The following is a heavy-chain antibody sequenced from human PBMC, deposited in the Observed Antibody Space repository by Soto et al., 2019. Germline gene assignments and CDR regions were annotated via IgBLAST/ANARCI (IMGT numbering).Heavy chain of an antibody. CDR3: AREKDFLDWSDY. J-gene: IGHJ4*02. CDR1: GGTFSSYA. Sequence: QVHLVQSGAEVKKPGSSVKVSGKASGGTFSSYAISWVRQAPGQGLEWMGGIIPMFGTANYAQKFQGRVTITADESTTTAYMELTSLRSEDTAVYYCAREKDFLDWSDYWGQGTLVTVSS. V-gene: IGHV1-69*12. CDR2: IIPMFGTA. D-gene: IGHD3-3*01.